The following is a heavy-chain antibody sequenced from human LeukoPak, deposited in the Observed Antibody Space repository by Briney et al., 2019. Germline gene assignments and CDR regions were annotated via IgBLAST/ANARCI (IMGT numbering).Heavy chain of an antibody. V-gene: IGHV1-2*02. CDR2: INPNSGST. Sequence: ASVKVSCKASGYTFTGYYMHWVRQAPGQGLEWMGWINPNSGSTNYAQKFQGRVTMTRDTSISTAYMELSRLRSDDTAVYYCARGIPGWLVDAFDIWGQGTMVTVSS. D-gene: IGHD3-9*01. CDR1: GYTFTGYY. J-gene: IGHJ3*02. CDR3: ARGIPGWLVDAFDI.